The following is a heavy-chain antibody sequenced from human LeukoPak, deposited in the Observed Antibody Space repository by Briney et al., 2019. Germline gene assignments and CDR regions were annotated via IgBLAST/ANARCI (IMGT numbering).Heavy chain of an antibody. V-gene: IGHV3-7*03. J-gene: IGHJ3*02. CDR3: VKDDYGPFDI. CDR2: IKQDGSEK. CDR1: GFTFSSYW. D-gene: IGHD4-17*01. Sequence: GGSLRLSCAASGFTFSSYWMSWVRQAPGKGLEWVANIKQDGSEKYYVDSVKGRFTISRDNSKNSLYLQMNSLRPEDTALYYCVKDDYGPFDIWGPGTMVTVSS.